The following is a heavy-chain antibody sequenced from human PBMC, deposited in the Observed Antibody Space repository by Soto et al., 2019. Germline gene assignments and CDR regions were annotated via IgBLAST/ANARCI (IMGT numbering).Heavy chain of an antibody. CDR1: GFTFGNYA. CDR3: TTQFFLSSRKPPEDV. V-gene: IGHV3-23*01. Sequence: EVRLLESGGGLVQPGGSLRLSCEASGFTFGNYAMTWVRQGPGRGLEWVSALSGSSLNTYYADSVKGGFTISRDNSKNTMYLEMNSLRVDDTAVYYCTTQFFLSSRKPPEDVWGQGNPVAVSS. CDR2: LSGSSLNT. J-gene: IGHJ6*02.